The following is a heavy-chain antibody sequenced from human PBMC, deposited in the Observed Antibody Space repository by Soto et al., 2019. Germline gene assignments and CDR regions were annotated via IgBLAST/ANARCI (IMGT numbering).Heavy chain of an antibody. Sequence: GGSLRLSCAASGFTFSSYGMHWVRQAPGKGLEWVAVISYDGINKYYADSVKGRFTISRDNSKNTLYLQMNSLSAEDTAVYYCSKDRAPYYHYGMDVWGQGTTVTVSS. CDR1: GFTFSSYG. CDR2: ISYDGINK. D-gene: IGHD3-10*01. V-gene: IGHV3-30*18. J-gene: IGHJ6*02. CDR3: SKDRAPYYHYGMDV.